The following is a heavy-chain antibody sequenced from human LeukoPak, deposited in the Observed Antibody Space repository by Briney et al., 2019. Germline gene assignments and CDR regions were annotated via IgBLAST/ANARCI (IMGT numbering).Heavy chain of an antibody. D-gene: IGHD6-13*01. CDR3: ARDTYSSSWYGLSYYYYYMDV. CDR1: GFTFSSYE. CDR2: ISSSGSTI. J-gene: IGHJ6*03. Sequence: GGSLRLSCAASGFTFSSYEMNWVRQAPGKGLEWVSYISSSGSTIYYADSVKGRFTISRDNAKNSLYLQMNSLRAEDTAVYYCARDTYSSSWYGLSYYYYYMDVWGKGTTVTVSS. V-gene: IGHV3-48*03.